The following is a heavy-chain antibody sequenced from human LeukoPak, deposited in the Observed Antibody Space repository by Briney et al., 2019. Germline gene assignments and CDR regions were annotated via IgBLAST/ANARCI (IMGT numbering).Heavy chain of an antibody. CDR2: IYYSGST. D-gene: IGHD6-13*01. CDR3: ARTPAGPPDDYMDV. J-gene: IGHJ6*03. V-gene: IGHV4-59*11. CDR1: GGSSSSHY. Sequence: SETLSLTCTVSGGSSSSHYWSWIRQPPGKRLECIGYIYYSGSTNYNPSLRRRVTISVDTSRNQFSLQLNSVTAADTAVYYCARTPAGPPDDYMDVWGKGTTVTVSS.